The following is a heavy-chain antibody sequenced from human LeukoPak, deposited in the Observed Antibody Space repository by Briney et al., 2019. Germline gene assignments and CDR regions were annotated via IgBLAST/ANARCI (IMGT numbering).Heavy chain of an antibody. V-gene: IGHV4-34*01. D-gene: IGHD1-7*01. J-gene: IGHJ6*03. CDR3: ARRWNYGRNYYIDV. Sequence: PSETLSLTCAVYGGSFSHYYWSWIRQPPGKGLEWIGEINDSGRTNYNPSLMSRVTVSVDTSKKQFSLRLTSVTATDTAVYYCARRWNYGRNYYIDVWGKGATVSVSS. CDR1: GGSFSHYY. CDR2: INDSGRT.